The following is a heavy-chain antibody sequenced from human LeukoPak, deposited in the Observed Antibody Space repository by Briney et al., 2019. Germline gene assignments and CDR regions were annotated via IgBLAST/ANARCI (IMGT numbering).Heavy chain of an antibody. V-gene: IGHV4-59*12. CDR1: GASMSDYY. D-gene: IGHD7-27*01. J-gene: IGHJ4*02. CDR2: IYYTGST. CDR3: ARAIWGPIDY. Sequence: SETLSLTCTVSGASMSDYYWSWIRQPPGKGLEWIGNIYYTGSTNYNPSLKSRVTISVDMSKNQFSLKLSSVTAADTAVYYCARAIWGPIDYWGQGTLVTVSS.